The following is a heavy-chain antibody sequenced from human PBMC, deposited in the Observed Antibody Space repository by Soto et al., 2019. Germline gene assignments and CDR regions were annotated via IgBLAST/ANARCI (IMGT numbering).Heavy chain of an antibody. CDR3: ARSRAYYYDSSGYRAKYYFDY. D-gene: IGHD3-22*01. Sequence: SETLSLTCTVSGGSISSYYWSWIRQPPGKGLEWVGYIYYSGSTNYNPSLKSRVTISVDTSKNQFSLKLSSVTAADTAVYYCARSRAYYYDSSGYRAKYYFDYWGQGTLVTVSS. CDR2: IYYSGST. CDR1: GGSISSYY. V-gene: IGHV4-59*01. J-gene: IGHJ4*02.